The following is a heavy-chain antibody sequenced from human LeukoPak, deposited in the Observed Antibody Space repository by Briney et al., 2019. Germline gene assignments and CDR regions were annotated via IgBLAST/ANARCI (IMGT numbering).Heavy chain of an antibody. D-gene: IGHD3-3*01. J-gene: IGHJ6*02. V-gene: IGHV4-31*03. CDR2: IYYSGST. CDR3: AIIYVHLEWLSEYYYYGMDV. CDR1: GGSISSGGYY. Sequence: PSETLSLTCTVSGGSISSGGYYWSWIRQHPGKGLEWIGYIYYSGSTYYNPSLKSRVTISVDTSKNQFSLKLSSVTAADTAVYYCAIIYVHLEWLSEYYYYGMDVWGQGTTVTVSS.